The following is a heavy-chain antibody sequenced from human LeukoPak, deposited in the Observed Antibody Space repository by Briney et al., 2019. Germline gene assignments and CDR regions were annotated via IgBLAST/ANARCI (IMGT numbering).Heavy chain of an antibody. D-gene: IGHD3-10*01. J-gene: IGHJ6*04. CDR1: GGSFSGYY. Sequence: PSETLSLTCAVYGGSFSGYYWSWLRHPPGKGLEWIGEINHSGSTNYNPSLKSRVTISVDTSKNQFSLKLSSVTAADTAVYYCARGGSYYGSGSYYNHKRGYGMDVWGKGATVTVSS. V-gene: IGHV4-34*01. CDR3: ARGGSYYGSGSYYNHKRGYGMDV. CDR2: INHSGST.